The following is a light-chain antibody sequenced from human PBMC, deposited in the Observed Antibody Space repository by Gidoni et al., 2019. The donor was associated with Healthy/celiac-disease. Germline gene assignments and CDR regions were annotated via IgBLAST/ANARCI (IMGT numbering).Light chain of an antibody. CDR3: QQYNSYSPWT. V-gene: IGKV1-5*01. J-gene: IGKJ1*01. CDR1: QSSSSW. CDR2: DAS. Sequence: DIQMTQSPSTLSASVGDRVTITCRASQSSSSWLAWYQQKPGKAPKLLIYDASSLESGVPSRFSGSGSGTEFTLTISSLQPDDFATYYCQQYNSYSPWTFGQGTKVEIK.